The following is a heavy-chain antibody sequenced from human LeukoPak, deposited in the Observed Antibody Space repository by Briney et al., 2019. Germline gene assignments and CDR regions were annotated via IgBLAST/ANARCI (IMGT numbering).Heavy chain of an antibody. Sequence: GASVKVSCKASGYTFTSFFVHWLRQAPGQGLAWMGVINPTGGSASYSQKFQGRLTMARDVSTNTVYMYLTNLRSEDTATYYCARDVMEQATMAIVHWGQGTLVTVSS. CDR1: GYTFTSFF. D-gene: IGHD5-24*01. CDR3: ARDVMEQATMAIVH. V-gene: IGHV1-46*03. CDR2: INPTGGSA. J-gene: IGHJ4*02.